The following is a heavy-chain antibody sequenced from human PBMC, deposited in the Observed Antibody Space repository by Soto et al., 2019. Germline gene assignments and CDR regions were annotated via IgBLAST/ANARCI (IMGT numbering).Heavy chain of an antibody. V-gene: IGHV1-69*06. CDR2: IIPIFGTA. CDR3: ARPSFQTVFGPLPTPFDY. J-gene: IGHJ4*02. CDR1: GGTFSSYA. Sequence: GASVKVSCKASGGTFSSYAISWVRQAPGQGLEWMGGIIPIFGTANYAQKFQGRVTITADKSTSTAYMELNSLRAEDTAVYYCARPSFQTVFGPLPTPFDYWGQGTLVTVSS. D-gene: IGHD3-3*01.